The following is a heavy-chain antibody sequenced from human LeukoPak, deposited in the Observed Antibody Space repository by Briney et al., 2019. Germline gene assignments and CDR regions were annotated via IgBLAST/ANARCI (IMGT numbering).Heavy chain of an antibody. CDR1: GGSISSYY. J-gene: IGHJ5*02. V-gene: IGHV4-59*01. CDR2: IYYSGST. D-gene: IGHD3-22*01. CDR3: ARDSSGLNWFDP. Sequence: NPSETLSLTCTVSGGSISSYYWSWIRQPPGKGLEWIGYIYYSGSTNYNPSLKSRVTISVDTSKNQFSLKLSSVTAADTAVYYCARDSSGLNWFDPWGQGTLVTVSS.